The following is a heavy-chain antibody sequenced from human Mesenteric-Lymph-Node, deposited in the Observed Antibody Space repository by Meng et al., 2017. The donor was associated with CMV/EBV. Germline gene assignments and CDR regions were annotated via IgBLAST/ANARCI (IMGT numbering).Heavy chain of an antibody. J-gene: IGHJ4*02. CDR2: IAPGYSDI. D-gene: IGHD2-2*01. CDR1: GYSFTTYW. CDR3: ARRYCSSVTCYSPFDY. V-gene: IGHV5-51*01. Sequence: SGYSFTTYWIAWVRQMPGKGLEWMGIIAPGYSDIRYSPSFEGQVTISADESITTAYLQWSSLKASDTAMYYCARRYCSSVTCYSPFDYWGQGTLVTVSS.